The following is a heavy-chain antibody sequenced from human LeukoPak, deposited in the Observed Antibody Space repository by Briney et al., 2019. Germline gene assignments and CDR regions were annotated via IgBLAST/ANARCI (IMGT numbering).Heavy chain of an antibody. J-gene: IGHJ4*02. CDR2: MNPNSGNT. CDR3: ARALPEKYCSSTSCVIDY. CDR1: GYTFTSYD. V-gene: IGHV1-8*01. Sequence: ASVKVSCKASGYTFTSYDINWVRQATGQGLEWMGWMNPNSGNTGYAQKFQGRVTMTRNTSISTAYMELSSLRSEDTAVYYRARALPEKYCSSTSCVIDYWGQGTLVTVSS. D-gene: IGHD2-2*01.